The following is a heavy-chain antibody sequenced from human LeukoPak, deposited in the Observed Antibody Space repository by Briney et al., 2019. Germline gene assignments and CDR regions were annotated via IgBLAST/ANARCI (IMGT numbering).Heavy chain of an antibody. CDR2: ISYDGSQK. CDR3: ARDKDGWGIHDF. CDR1: GFSFSDYG. V-gene: IGHV3-30*03. Sequence: PGGSLRLSCAASGFSFSDYGLHWVRQAPGKGLEWVALISYDGSQKNFADSVKGRFTTSRDNSKFTMCLEMNSLRAEDTAVYFCARDKDGWGIHDFWGQGTLVTVSS. D-gene: IGHD3-16*01. J-gene: IGHJ4*02.